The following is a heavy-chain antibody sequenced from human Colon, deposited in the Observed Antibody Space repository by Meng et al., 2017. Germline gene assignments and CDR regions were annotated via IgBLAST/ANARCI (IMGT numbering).Heavy chain of an antibody. CDR1: GVTFNNCA. CDR3: ARERVATTAVDF. Sequence: QVPLVQTGAEVRRPGSSVKLSCKASGVTFNNCAFNWVRQAPGQGLEWMGEIIPIFGKTNYAQKFQGRVTITADGSTNTSFMELSSLISEDSAVYYCARERVATTAVDFWGLGTLVTVSS. J-gene: IGHJ4*02. CDR2: IIPIFGKT. V-gene: IGHV1-69*01. D-gene: IGHD1-1*01.